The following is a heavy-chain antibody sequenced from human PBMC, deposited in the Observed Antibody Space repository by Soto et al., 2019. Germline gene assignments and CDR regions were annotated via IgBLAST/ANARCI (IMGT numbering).Heavy chain of an antibody. CDR3: ARVDTAMVFDY. V-gene: IGHV3-33*01. CDR2: IWYDGSNK. D-gene: IGHD5-18*01. J-gene: IGHJ4*02. Sequence: QVQLVESGGGVVQPGRSLRLSCAASGFTFSSYGMHWVRQAPGKGLEWVAVIWYDGSNKYYADSVKGRFTISRDNSKNTLYLQMNSLRAEDTAVYYCARVDTAMVFDYWGQGTLVTVSS. CDR1: GFTFSSYG.